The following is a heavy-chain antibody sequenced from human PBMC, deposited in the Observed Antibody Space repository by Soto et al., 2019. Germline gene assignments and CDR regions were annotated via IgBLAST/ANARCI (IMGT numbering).Heavy chain of an antibody. J-gene: IGHJ5*02. CDR2: ISSSSSYI. CDR3: AKGFYDSSGNHPHWFDP. V-gene: IGHV3-21*04. CDR1: GFTFSSYS. Sequence: GGSLRLSCAASGFTFSSYSMNWVRQAPGKGLEWVSSISSSSSYIYYADSVKGRFTISRDNSKNTLYLQMNSLRAEDTAVYYCAKGFYDSSGNHPHWFDPWGQGTLVTVSS. D-gene: IGHD3-22*01.